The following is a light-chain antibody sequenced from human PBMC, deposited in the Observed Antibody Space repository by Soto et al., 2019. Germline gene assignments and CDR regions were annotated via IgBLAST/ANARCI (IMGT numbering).Light chain of an antibody. V-gene: IGKV3-11*01. Sequence: EIVLTQSPATLSLSPGERATLSCRASQSVSNSLAWFQQKPGQAPRLLIYDASNRATDIPARFSGSGSGTDFTLIISSLEPEDFAVYYCQQRRSWPRTFGQGTKLEIK. J-gene: IGKJ2*01. CDR1: QSVSNS. CDR3: QQRRSWPRT. CDR2: DAS.